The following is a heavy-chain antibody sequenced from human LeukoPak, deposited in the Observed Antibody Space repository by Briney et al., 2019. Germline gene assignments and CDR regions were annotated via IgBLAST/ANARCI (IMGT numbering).Heavy chain of an antibody. J-gene: IGHJ4*02. D-gene: IGHD1-1*01. Sequence: EPGGSLRLSCAASGFTFSYYEMNWVSQAPGKGLEWVSYISSSGSTIYYADSVKGRFTISRDNAKNSLYLQMNSLRAEDTAVYYCARGWNDPRFGYWGQGTLVTVSS. V-gene: IGHV3-48*03. CDR3: ARGWNDPRFGY. CDR1: GFTFSYYE. CDR2: ISSSGSTI.